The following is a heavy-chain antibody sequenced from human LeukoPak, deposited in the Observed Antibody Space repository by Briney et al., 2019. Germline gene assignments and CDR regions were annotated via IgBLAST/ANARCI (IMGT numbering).Heavy chain of an antibody. Sequence: PGRSLRLSCAASGFTFNAYWMHWVRQAPGKGLVWVSRITSDGSDTTYADSVKGRFTMSRDNAKNTLYLQMNGLRAGDTAVYYCARDAKYTPDYWGQGTLVTVSS. CDR2: ITSDGSDT. D-gene: IGHD2-2*02. CDR1: GFTFNAYW. CDR3: ARDAKYTPDY. J-gene: IGHJ4*02. V-gene: IGHV3-74*01.